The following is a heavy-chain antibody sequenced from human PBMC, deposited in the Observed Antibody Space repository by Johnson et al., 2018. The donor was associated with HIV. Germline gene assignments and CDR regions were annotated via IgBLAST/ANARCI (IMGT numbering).Heavy chain of an antibody. D-gene: IGHD3-10*01. J-gene: IGHJ3*02. V-gene: IGHV3-15*01. CDR1: GFTFSDYY. CDR3: ARGAFDI. CDR2: IKSKTDGGTT. Sequence: VQLVESGGGLVQPGGYLRLSCAASGFTFSDYYMSWIRQAPGKGLEWVGRIKSKTDGGTTDYAAPVKGRFTISRDDSKNTLYLQMGSLRAEDMAVYYCARGAFDIWGQGTMVTVSS.